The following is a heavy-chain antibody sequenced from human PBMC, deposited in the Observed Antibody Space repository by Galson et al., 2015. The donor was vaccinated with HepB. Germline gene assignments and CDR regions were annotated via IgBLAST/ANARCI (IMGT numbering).Heavy chain of an antibody. V-gene: IGHV3-23*01. CDR1: GFTFSSYA. CDR2: ISGSGGST. CDR3: AKGSTAVAVYNWFDP. D-gene: IGHD6-19*01. Sequence: SLRLSCAASGFTFSSYAMSWVRQAPGKGLEWVSAISGSGGSTYYADSVKGRFTISRDNSKNTLYLQMNSLRAEDTAVYYCAKGSTAVAVYNWFDPWSRGTLVTVSS. J-gene: IGHJ5*02.